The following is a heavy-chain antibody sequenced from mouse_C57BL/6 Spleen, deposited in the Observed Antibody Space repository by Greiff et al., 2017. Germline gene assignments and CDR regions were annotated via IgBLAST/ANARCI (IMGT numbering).Heavy chain of an antibody. Sequence: EVKLMESGGGLVQPGGSLKLSCAASGFTFSDYGMAWVRQAPRKGPEWVAFISNLAYSIYYADTVTGRFTISRENAKNTLYLEMSSLRSEDTAMYYCARRDSLAMDYWGQGTSVTVSS. CDR3: ARRDSLAMDY. CDR2: ISNLAYSI. CDR1: GFTFSDYG. J-gene: IGHJ4*01. V-gene: IGHV5-15*04.